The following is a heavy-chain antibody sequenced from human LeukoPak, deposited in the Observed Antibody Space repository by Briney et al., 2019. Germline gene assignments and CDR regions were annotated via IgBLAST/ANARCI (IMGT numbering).Heavy chain of an antibody. V-gene: IGHV3-7*01. J-gene: IGHJ4*02. CDR2: IKEDGNEK. Sequence: GGSLRLSCAASGLTFSNYWMSWVRQGPGKGLEWVANIKEDGNEKYYVDSVKGRFTISRDNAKKLLYLQMNSLRAEDTAVYYCARDRSRFYYWGQGTLVTVSS. CDR1: GLTFSNYW. CDR3: ARDRSRFYY. D-gene: IGHD2-2*01.